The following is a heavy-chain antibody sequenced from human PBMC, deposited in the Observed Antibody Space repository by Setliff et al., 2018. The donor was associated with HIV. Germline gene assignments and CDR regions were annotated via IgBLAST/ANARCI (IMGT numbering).Heavy chain of an antibody. CDR2: IYYSGAT. CDR3: ARLGYVSGGFYKTPGPYYFDY. V-gene: IGHV4-39*01. Sequence: SETLSLTCTVSGGSMSSSSYYWGWIRQTPDKGLEWIGIIYYSGATYYNPSLTSRVTISVDTSRNQFSLKLRSVTAADTAAYYCARLGYVSGGFYKTPGPYYFDYRGQGALVTVSS. D-gene: IGHD3-10*01. J-gene: IGHJ4*02. CDR1: GGSMSSSSYY.